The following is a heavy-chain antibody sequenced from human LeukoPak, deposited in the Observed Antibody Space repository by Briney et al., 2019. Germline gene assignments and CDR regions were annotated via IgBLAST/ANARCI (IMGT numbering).Heavy chain of an antibody. J-gene: IGHJ1*01. D-gene: IGHD2/OR15-2a*01. CDR3: ARGFYVNAEYFLH. Sequence: ASGKVSCQACGSTFPTYYIRWVRRAPGQGLEWKGRVNPRGDNTTYTEKFQASVTMTRDTSTSTVYMELSSLRSEDTAMYSCARGFYVNAEYFLHWGQGTLVTVSS. CDR1: GSTFPTYY. V-gene: IGHV1-46*01. CDR2: VNPRGDNT.